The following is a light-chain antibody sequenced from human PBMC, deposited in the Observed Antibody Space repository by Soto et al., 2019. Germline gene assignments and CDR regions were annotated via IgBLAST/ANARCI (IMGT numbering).Light chain of an antibody. CDR1: SEHSRYA. CDR3: QTWGPGIRV. Sequence: QSVLTQSPSASASLGASVKLTCTLSSEHSRYAMAWHQQQPERGPRFLMRINRDGSHTKGDGIPDRFSGSSFGAERYLTISRLQSEDEATYYCQTWGPGIRVFGGGTKVTVL. V-gene: IGLV4-69*01. CDR2: INRDGSH. J-gene: IGLJ3*02.